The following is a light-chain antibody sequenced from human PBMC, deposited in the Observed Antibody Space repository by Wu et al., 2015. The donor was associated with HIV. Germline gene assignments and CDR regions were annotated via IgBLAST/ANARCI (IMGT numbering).Light chain of an antibody. V-gene: IGKV1-39*01. J-gene: IGKJ1*01. CDR2: AAS. Sequence: IQMTQSPSSLSASVGDKVIITCRASQNIKQYLNWYQQKPGRAPNLLIHAASNLQSGVPSRFSGGGSETDFSLVISSLQPEDLATYYCQQSSTTPWTFGQGTKVEIK. CDR3: QQSSTTPWT. CDR1: QNIKQY.